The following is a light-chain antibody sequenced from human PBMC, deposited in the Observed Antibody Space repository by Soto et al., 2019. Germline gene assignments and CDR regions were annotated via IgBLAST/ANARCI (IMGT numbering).Light chain of an antibody. V-gene: IGKV2-30*02. Sequence: DVVMTQSPLSLPVTLGQPASISCRSSQSLIHSDGNTYLSWFQQRPGQSPRRLIYEVSDRDSGVADRITGSGSGTDFTLNISRVEAEDVGVYYCMQGTHWPWTFGQGTEVEIK. CDR1: QSLIHSDGNTY. CDR2: EVS. J-gene: IGKJ1*01. CDR3: MQGTHWPWT.